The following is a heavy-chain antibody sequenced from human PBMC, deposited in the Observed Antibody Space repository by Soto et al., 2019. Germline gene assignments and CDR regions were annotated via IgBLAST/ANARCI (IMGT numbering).Heavy chain of an antibody. D-gene: IGHD6-19*01. V-gene: IGHV1-69*06. CDR2: IIPIFGAP. J-gene: IGHJ3*02. CDR1: GGSFSSYA. Sequence: SVKVSCKASGGSFSSYAISWVRQAPVQGLEWMGGIIPIFGAPTYAQKFQGRVTIIADKSTSTAYMELSSLRSEDTALYYCARAGPVSGNHAFDIWGQGALVTVSS. CDR3: ARAGPVSGNHAFDI.